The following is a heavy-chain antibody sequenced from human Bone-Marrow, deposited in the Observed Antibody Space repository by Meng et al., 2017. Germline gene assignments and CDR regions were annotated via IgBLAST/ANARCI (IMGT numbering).Heavy chain of an antibody. D-gene: IGHD4/OR15-4a*01. CDR2: INPSGGST. V-gene: IGHV1-46*01. CDR3: ARDRNSGEHTEYNGFDP. J-gene: IGHJ5*02. CDR1: GYTFTSYD. Sequence: VQMVQYGAEVKKPGASGKVSCKAFGYTFTSYDMRWVRQAPGQGLEWMGIINPSGGSTSYAQKFQGRVTMTRDTSTSTVYMELSSLRSEDTAVYYCARDRNSGEHTEYNGFDPWGQGTLVTVSS.